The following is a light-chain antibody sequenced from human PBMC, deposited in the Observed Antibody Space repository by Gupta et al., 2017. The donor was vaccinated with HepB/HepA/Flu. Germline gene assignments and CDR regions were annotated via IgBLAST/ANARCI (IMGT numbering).Light chain of an antibody. V-gene: IGKV1-39*01. Sequence: DIQMTQSPSSLSASVGDRVTITCRASQNIDTYLNWFQQKSGKAPKFLIYAASNLQNGVPSRFSGNASGTDFTLTISMLHPEDFATYYCQQTDSTPYTFGHGTTVNIK. CDR1: QNIDTY. CDR3: QQTDSTPYT. CDR2: AAS. J-gene: IGKJ3*01.